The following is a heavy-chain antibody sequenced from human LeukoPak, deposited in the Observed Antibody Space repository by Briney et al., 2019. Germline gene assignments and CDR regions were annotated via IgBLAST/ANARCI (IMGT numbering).Heavy chain of an antibody. D-gene: IGHD2/OR15-2a*01. CDR1: GYTFTSYD. V-gene: IGHV1-8*01. CDR3: ARGGGTFSYYYYYMDV. Sequence: ASVKVSCKASGYTFTSYDINWVRQATGQGLEWMGWMNPNSGNTGYAQKFQGRVTMTRNTSISTAYMELSSLRSEDTAVYYCARGGGTFSYYYYYMDVWGKGTTVTVSS. CDR2: MNPNSGNT. J-gene: IGHJ6*03.